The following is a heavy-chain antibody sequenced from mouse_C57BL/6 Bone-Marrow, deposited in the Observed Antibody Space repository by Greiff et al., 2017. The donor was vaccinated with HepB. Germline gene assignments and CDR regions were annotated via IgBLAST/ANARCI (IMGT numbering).Heavy chain of an antibody. V-gene: IGHV1-74*01. D-gene: IGHD1-1*01. CDR1: GYTFTSYW. CDR2: IHPSDSDT. Sequence: QVQLQQPGAELVKPGASVKVSCKASGYTFTSYWMHWVKQRPGQGLEWIGRIHPSDSDTNYNQKFKGKATLTVDKSSSTAYMQLSSLTSEDSAVYFCAREIITTVVAFDYWGQGTTLTVSS. CDR3: AREIITTVVAFDY. J-gene: IGHJ2*01.